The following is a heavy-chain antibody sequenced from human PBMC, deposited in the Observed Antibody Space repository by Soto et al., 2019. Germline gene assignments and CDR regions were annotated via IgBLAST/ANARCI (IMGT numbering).Heavy chain of an antibody. J-gene: IGHJ4*02. CDR3: ARVLPRFCGGSLSVDY. CDR2: IYYSGST. D-gene: IGHD2-15*01. V-gene: IGHV4-31*03. CDR1: GGSISSGGYY. Sequence: QVQLQESGPGLVKPSQTLSLTCTVSGGSISSGGYYWSWIRQHPGKGLEWIGYIYYSGSTYYNPTLKSRVTIAVDTSKNQFSLKLSSVTAADTAVYYCARVLPRFCGGSLSVDYWGQGTLVTVSS.